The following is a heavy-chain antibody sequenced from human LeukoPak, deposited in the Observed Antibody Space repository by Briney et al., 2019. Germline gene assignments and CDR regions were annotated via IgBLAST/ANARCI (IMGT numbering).Heavy chain of an antibody. D-gene: IGHD7-27*01. CDR3: ARERLGLTEYFDY. CDR1: GFSFSSHA. CDR2: IGGTGGNI. Sequence: PGGSPRLSCAASGFSFSSHAMSWVRQAREKGLEWVSFIGGTGGNIHYADSVKGRFTISRDTSENTLYLQLSSLRAEDTAIYYCARERLGLTEYFDYWGRGTLVTVSS. V-gene: IGHV3-23*01. J-gene: IGHJ4*02.